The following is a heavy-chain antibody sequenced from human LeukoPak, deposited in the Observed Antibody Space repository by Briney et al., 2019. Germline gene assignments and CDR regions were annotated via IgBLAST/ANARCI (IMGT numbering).Heavy chain of an antibody. CDR2: ISWNSGSI. V-gene: IGHV3-9*03. Sequence: GRSLRLSCAASGFTFDDYAMHWVRQAPGKGLEWVSGISWNSGSIGYADSVKGRFTISRDNAKNSLYLQMNSLRAEDMALYYCAKDIYPYCSSTSCPFDWGQGTLVTVSS. CDR3: AKDIYPYCSSTSCPFD. D-gene: IGHD2-2*01. CDR1: GFTFDDYA. J-gene: IGHJ4*02.